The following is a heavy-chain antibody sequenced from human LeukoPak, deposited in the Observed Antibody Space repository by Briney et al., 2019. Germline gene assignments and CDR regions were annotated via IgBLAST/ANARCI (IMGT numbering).Heavy chain of an antibody. V-gene: IGHV3-23*01. Sequence: GGSLRLSCAASGFTFSTYAMTWVRQAPGKGLEWVSLISGTGGSTYYADSVKGRFTISRDNSKNTLYLQMNSLRAEDTAVYYCAKGEYYYGSGSHLQVDYWGQGTLVTVSS. CDR1: GFTFSTYA. CDR2: ISGTGGST. CDR3: AKGEYYYGSGSHLQVDY. D-gene: IGHD3-10*01. J-gene: IGHJ4*02.